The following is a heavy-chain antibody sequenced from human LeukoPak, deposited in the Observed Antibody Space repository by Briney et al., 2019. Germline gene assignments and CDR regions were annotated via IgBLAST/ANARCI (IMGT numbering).Heavy chain of an antibody. J-gene: IGHJ4*02. V-gene: IGHV3-30*18. D-gene: IGHD3-3*01. Sequence: PGGSLRLSCAASGFTFSSYGMHWVRQAPGKGLEWVAVISYDGSNKYYADSVKGRFTISRDNSKNTLYLQINSLRAEDTAVYYCAKEGIFGVVILDYWDQGTLVTVSS. CDR1: GFTFSSYG. CDR3: AKEGIFGVVILDY. CDR2: ISYDGSNK.